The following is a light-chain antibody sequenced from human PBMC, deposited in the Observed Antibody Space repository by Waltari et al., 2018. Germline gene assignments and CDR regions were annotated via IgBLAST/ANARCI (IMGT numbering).Light chain of an antibody. V-gene: IGLV2-14*03. CDR3: SSYTTSSRV. J-gene: IGLJ3*02. Sequence: QSALTQPASVSGSPGQSITFSCTGTSSDVGGYNYVSWYQQHPGKAPKLMIYDVSNRPSGVSNRFSGSTSGNTASLTISGLQAEDEADYYCSSYTTSSRVFGGGTKLTVL. CDR1: SSDVGGYNY. CDR2: DVS.